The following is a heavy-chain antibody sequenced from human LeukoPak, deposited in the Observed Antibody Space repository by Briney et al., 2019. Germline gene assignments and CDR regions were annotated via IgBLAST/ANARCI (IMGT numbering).Heavy chain of an antibody. CDR1: GESFDGYY. CDR2: INHVEIT. Sequence: SETLSLTCAVYGESFDGYYWTWIRQPPGKGLEWIGEINHVEITHYNPALKSRVTMSVDTSKNQFSLKLTSVTAADTAVYYCARVPLNRDSWLRFYHFDSWGQCILVTVSS. CDR3: ARVPLNRDSWLRFYHFDS. D-gene: IGHD5-12*01. V-gene: IGHV4-34*01. J-gene: IGHJ4*02.